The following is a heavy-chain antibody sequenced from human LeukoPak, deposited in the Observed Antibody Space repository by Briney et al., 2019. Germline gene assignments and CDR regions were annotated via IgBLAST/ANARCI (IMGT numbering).Heavy chain of an antibody. CDR1: GYTFTSYD. J-gene: IGHJ6*02. Sequence: ASVKVSCKASGYTFTSYDNNWVRQATGQGLEWMGWMDPNSGNTGYAQKFQGRVTMTRNTSISTAYMELSSLRSEDTAVYYCARGNGNGDNYYYYGMDVWGQGTTVTVSS. D-gene: IGHD4-17*01. CDR2: MDPNSGNT. V-gene: IGHV1-8*01. CDR3: ARGNGNGDNYYYYGMDV.